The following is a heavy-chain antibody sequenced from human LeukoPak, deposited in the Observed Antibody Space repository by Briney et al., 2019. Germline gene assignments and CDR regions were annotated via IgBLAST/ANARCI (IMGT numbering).Heavy chain of an antibody. CDR3: AKDRDDYGDYDAFDI. V-gene: IGHV3-23*01. J-gene: IGHJ3*02. Sequence: GGSLRLSCTVSGFTFSSEAMGWVRQLPGGGLEWVSTISPAGGTTYYAESMKGRFTISRDNSKNTLYLQMNSLRAEDTAVYYCAKDRDDYGDYDAFDIWGQGTMVTVSS. D-gene: IGHD4-17*01. CDR2: ISPAGGTT. CDR1: GFTFSSEA.